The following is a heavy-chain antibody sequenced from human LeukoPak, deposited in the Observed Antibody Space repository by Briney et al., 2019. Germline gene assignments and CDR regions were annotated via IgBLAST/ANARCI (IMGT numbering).Heavy chain of an antibody. CDR2: ISAYNGNT. CDR1: GGTFSSYA. D-gene: IGHD3-3*01. Sequence: ASVKVSCKASGGTFSSYAISWVRQAPGQGLEWMGWISAYNGNTNYAQKLQGRVTMTTDTSTSTAYMGLRSLRSDDTAVYYCARVTIFGVVLDAFDIWGQGTMVTVSS. J-gene: IGHJ3*02. CDR3: ARVTIFGVVLDAFDI. V-gene: IGHV1-18*01.